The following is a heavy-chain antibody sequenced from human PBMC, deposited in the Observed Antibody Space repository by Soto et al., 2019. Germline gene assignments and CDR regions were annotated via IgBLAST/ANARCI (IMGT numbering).Heavy chain of an antibody. CDR2: FDPEDGET. CDR1: GYTLTELS. J-gene: IGHJ4*02. V-gene: IGHV1-24*01. CDR3: ATDLLGAARRPIGSWLKPTTNDY. D-gene: IGHD6-6*01. Sequence: ASVKVSCKVSGYTLTELSMHWVRQAPGKGLEWMGGFDPEDGETIYAQKFQGRVTMTEDTSTDTAYMELSSLRSEDTAVYYCATDLLGAARRPIGSWLKPTTNDYWGQGTLVTVSS.